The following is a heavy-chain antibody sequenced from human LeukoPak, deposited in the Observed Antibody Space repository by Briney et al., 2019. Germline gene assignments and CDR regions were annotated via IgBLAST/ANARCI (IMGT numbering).Heavy chain of an antibody. D-gene: IGHD5-12*01. V-gene: IGHV3-23*01. CDR3: AKGSGYDTDFDY. CDR1: GFTFSTYV. Sequence: GGSLRLSCAASGFTFSTYVMSWARQAPGKGREWVSGISGSGDNTYYADSVKGRFTISRDNSKNTLYLQMNSLRAEDTAVYYCAKGSGYDTDFDYWGQGTLVSVSS. J-gene: IGHJ4*02. CDR2: ISGSGDNT.